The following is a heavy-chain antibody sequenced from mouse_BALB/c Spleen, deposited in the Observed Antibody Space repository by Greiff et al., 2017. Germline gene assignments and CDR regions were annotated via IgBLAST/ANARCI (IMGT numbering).Heavy chain of an antibody. Sequence: EVMLVESGGGLVQPGGSLKLSCAASGFTFSSSGMSWVRQTPDKRLELVATINSNGGSTYYPDSVKGRFTISRDNAKNTLYLQKSSLKSEDTAMYDSARREYGKYVAPRDDGGQGNTRTGAS. J-gene: IGHJ2*01. CDR3: ARREYGKYVAPRDD. CDR2: INSNGGST. V-gene: IGHV5-6-3*01. CDR1: GFTFSSSG. D-gene: IGHD2-1*01.